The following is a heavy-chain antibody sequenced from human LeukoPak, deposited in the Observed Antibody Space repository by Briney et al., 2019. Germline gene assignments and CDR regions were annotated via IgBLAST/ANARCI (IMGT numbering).Heavy chain of an antibody. CDR1: GYSFINYW. Sequence: GESLKISCKTSGYSFINYWIGWVRQMPGKGLEWMGIIYPGDSDTRYSPSFQGQVTISADKSISTAYLQWSSLKASDTAIYYCARRYCSSTSCNHDAFDIWGQGTMVTVSS. V-gene: IGHV5-51*01. CDR2: IYPGDSDT. CDR3: ARRYCSSTSCNHDAFDI. D-gene: IGHD2-2*01. J-gene: IGHJ3*02.